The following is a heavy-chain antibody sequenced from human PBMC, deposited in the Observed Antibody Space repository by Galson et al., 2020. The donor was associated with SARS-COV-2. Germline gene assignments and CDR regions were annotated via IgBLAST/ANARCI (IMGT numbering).Heavy chain of an antibody. CDR2: TTHGFA. D-gene: IGHD6-19*01. CDR3: ARGGTGISGWFTL. Sequence: SETLSLTCTLSGGSFSGYYWSWIRQSPDKGLEWIGETTHGFANYKPSFNSRVTISLDTSKNQFSLRLNAVTAADTAVYYCARGGTGISGWFTLWGQGTMVTVSS. V-gene: IGHV4-34*01. CDR1: GGSFSGYY. J-gene: IGHJ3*01.